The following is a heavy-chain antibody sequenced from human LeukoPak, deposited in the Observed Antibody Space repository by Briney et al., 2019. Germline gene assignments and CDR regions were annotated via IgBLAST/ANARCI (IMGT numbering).Heavy chain of an antibody. CDR2: IYKIENT. Sequence: SETLSLTCTVSGGSISNNYWSWLRQPAGKGLEWIGRIYKIENTNYNPSLRSRVTMSVDTSKNQFSLKLSSVTAADTAVYYCARGPSGRDYYAIDYWGQGTLVTVSS. CDR3: ARGPSGRDYYAIDY. D-gene: IGHD3-3*01. J-gene: IGHJ4*02. CDR1: GGSISNNY. V-gene: IGHV4-4*07.